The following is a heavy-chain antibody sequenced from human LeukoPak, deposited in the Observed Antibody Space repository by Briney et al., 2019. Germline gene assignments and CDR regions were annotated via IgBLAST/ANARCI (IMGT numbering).Heavy chain of an antibody. CDR1: GDSFTTYW. V-gene: IGHV5-51*01. CDR3: ARQDSGSYNFDY. D-gene: IGHD3-10*01. CDR2: IYPGDSDT. J-gene: IGHJ4*02. Sequence: GESLKISCKGSGDSFTTYWIGWVRQMPGKGLEWMGIIYPGDSDTRYDPSFQGQVTISADESISTAYLQWSSLKASDTAMYYCARQDSGSYNFDYWGQGTLVTVSS.